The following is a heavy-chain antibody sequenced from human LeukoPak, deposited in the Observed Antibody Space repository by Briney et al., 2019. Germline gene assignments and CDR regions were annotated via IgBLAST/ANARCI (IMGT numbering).Heavy chain of an antibody. V-gene: IGHV1-2*06. Sequence: GASVKVSCKASGYTFTGYYMHWVRQAPGQGLEWMGRINTNSGGTNYAQKFQGRVTMPRDTSISTAYMELSRLRSDDTAVYYCARDCGYSYGHYYFDYWGQGTLVTVSS. CDR3: ARDCGYSYGHYYFDY. J-gene: IGHJ4*02. CDR1: GYTFTGYY. CDR2: INTNSGGT. D-gene: IGHD5-18*01.